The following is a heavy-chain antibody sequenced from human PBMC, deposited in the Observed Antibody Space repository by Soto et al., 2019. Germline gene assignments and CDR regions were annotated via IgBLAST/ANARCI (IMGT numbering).Heavy chain of an antibody. D-gene: IGHD3-9*01. CDR2: ISAYNGNT. V-gene: IGHV1-18*01. J-gene: IGHJ5*02. CDR1: GYTFTSYG. Sequence: ASVKVSCKASGYTFTSYGISWVRQAPGQGLEWMGWISAYNGNTNYAQKLQGRVTMTTDTSTSTAYMELRSLRSDDTAVYYCARGRGYDILTGYYGWFDPWGQGTLVTVS. CDR3: ARGRGYDILTGYYGWFDP.